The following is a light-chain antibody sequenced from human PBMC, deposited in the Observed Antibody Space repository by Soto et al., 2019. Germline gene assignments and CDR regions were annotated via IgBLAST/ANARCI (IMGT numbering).Light chain of an antibody. CDR2: GSA. CDR1: QSVGSN. Sequence: EIVMTQSPATLSVSPGERATLSCTASQSVGSNLAWYQQKPGQAPRLLIYGSATRATGIPARFSGSGSGTDFTLTISSLQSEDFAVYYCQQYNNWPRTFGQGTKVDI. CDR3: QQYNNWPRT. J-gene: IGKJ1*01. V-gene: IGKV3-15*01.